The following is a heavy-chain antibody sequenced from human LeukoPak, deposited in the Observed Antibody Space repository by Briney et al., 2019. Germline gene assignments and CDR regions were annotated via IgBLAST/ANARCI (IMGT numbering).Heavy chain of an antibody. CDR1: GFTFSSYA. D-gene: IGHD1-1*01. V-gene: IGHV3-64*01. Sequence: GGSLRLSCAASGFTFSSYAMHWVRQAPGKGLEYVSGISSNGGDTHYANSVKGRFTISRDDSKKTLFLQMGSLRVEDMAVYYCVRRTTAGHIDYWGQGTLVTVSS. CDR2: ISSNGGDT. J-gene: IGHJ4*02. CDR3: VRRTTAGHIDY.